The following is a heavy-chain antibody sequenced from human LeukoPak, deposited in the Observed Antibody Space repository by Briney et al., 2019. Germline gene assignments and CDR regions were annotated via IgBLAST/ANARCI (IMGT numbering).Heavy chain of an antibody. CDR1: GYTFTGYY. J-gene: IGHJ5*02. V-gene: IGHV1-2*06. Sequence: ASVKVSCKAPGYTFTGYYMHWVRQAPGQGLEWMGRINPNSGGTNYAQKFQGRVTMTRDTSISTAYMELSRLRSDDTAVYYCARSGARDGYNYNWFDPWGQGTLVTVSS. D-gene: IGHD5-24*01. CDR2: INPNSGGT. CDR3: ARSGARDGYNYNWFDP.